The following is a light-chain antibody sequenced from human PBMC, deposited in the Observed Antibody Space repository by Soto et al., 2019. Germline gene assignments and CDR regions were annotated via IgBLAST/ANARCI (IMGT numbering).Light chain of an antibody. Sequence: QSVLTQPASVSGSPGQSITISCTGTSSDVGGYNYVSWYQQHPGKAPKLMIYEVTAWPSGVSNRFSGSKSGNTASLTISGLQAEDEADYYCSSYTSRSTLVLFGGGTKLTVL. CDR3: SSYTSRSTLVL. V-gene: IGLV2-14*01. CDR1: SSDVGGYNY. CDR2: EVT. J-gene: IGLJ3*02.